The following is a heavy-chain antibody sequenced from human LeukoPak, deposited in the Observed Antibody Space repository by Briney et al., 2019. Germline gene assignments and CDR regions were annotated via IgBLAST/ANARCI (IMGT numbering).Heavy chain of an antibody. V-gene: IGHV4-39*07. CDR3: ASFGFALTNQRFLEWLLPYNYYYMDV. CDR2: IYYSGST. J-gene: IGHJ6*03. CDR1: GGSISSNNYYWGSISSNNYY. D-gene: IGHD3-3*01. Sequence: SETLSLTCTVSGGSISSNNYYWGSISSNNYYWGWIRQPPGKGLEWIGSIYYSGSTYYNPSLKSRVTISVDTSKNQFSLKLSSVTAADTAVYYCASFGFALTNQRFLEWLLPYNYYYMDVWGKGTTVTVSS.